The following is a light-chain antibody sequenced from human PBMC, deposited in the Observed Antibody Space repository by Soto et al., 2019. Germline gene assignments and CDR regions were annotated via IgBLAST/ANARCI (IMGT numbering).Light chain of an antibody. CDR1: QSVLYSSNNKNY. J-gene: IGKJ4*01. V-gene: IGKV4-1*01. CDR3: QQYYSTPLT. CDR2: WAS. Sequence: DIVMTQSPDALDVSLVESATISFKSSQSVLYSSNNKNYLAWYQQKPGQPPKLLIYWASTRESGVPDRFSGSGSGTDFTLTISSLQAEDVAVYFCQQYYSTPLTFGGGTKV.